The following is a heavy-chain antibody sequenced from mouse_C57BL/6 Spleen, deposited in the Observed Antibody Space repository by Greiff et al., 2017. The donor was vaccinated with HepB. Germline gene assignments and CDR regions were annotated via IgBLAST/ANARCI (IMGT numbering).Heavy chain of an antibody. V-gene: IGHV1-61*01. CDR2: IYPSDSET. CDR1: GYTFTSYW. Sequence: VQLQQPGAELVRPGSSVKLSCKASGYTFTSYWMDWVKQRPGQGLEWIGNIYPSDSETHYNQKFKDKATLTVDKSSSTAYMQLSSLTSEDSAVYYCARLPYDYDGAYWGQGTLVTVSA. J-gene: IGHJ3*01. CDR3: ARLPYDYDGAY. D-gene: IGHD2-4*01.